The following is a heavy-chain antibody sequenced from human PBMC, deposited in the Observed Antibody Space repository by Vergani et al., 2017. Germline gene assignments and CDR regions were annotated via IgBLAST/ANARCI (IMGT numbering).Heavy chain of an antibody. V-gene: IGHV1-2*02. J-gene: IGHJ4*02. CDR3: ARDLSGGWYEGLGDIVDY. CDR1: GYTFTGYY. D-gene: IGHD6-19*01. CDR2: INPNSGGT. Sequence: QVQLVQSGAEVKKPGASVKVSCKASGYTFTGYYMHWVRQAPGQGLEWMGWINPNSGGTNYAQKFQGRVTMTRDTSISTAYMELSRLRSDDTAVYYCARDLSGGWYEGLGDIVDYWGQGTLVTVSS.